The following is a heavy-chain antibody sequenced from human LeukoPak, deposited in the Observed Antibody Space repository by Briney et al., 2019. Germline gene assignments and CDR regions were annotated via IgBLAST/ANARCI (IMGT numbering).Heavy chain of an antibody. CDR1: GFSGFSFSDY. Sequence: PGGSLRLSCEASGFSGFSFSDYWMSWVRQPPGKGLEWIGNIYYDGSTYYNPSLKSRVTISIDTSKNHFSLKLTSVTAADTAVYYCAREGPGSSGWFDPWGQGTLVTVSS. CDR2: IYYDGST. V-gene: IGHV4-39*07. J-gene: IGHJ5*02. CDR3: AREGPGSSGWFDP. D-gene: IGHD3-10*01.